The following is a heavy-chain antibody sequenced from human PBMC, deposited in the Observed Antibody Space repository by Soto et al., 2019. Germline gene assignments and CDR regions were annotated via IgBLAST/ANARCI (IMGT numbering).Heavy chain of an antibody. V-gene: IGHV1-58*02. J-gene: IGHJ6*03. CDR1: GFTFTSSA. Sequence: ASVKVSCKASGFTFTSSAMQWVRQARGQRLEWIGWIVVGSGNTNYAQKFQERVTITRDMSTSTAYMELSSLRSEDTAVYYCAAAYCSSTSCHGNYYMDVWGKGTTVTVSS. D-gene: IGHD2-2*01. CDR3: AAAYCSSTSCHGNYYMDV. CDR2: IVVGSGNT.